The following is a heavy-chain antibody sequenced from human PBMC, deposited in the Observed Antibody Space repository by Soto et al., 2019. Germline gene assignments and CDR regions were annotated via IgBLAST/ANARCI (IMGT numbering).Heavy chain of an antibody. J-gene: IGHJ4*02. CDR1: GYTFTDHY. Sequence: ASVKVSCKVSGYTFTDHYVHWVQQAPGKGLDWLGLVDPEESETIYAEKFQGRVTITADTSTDTAYMELRSLRSEDAGVYYCAYGSGSYLHYFEYGGQAAVVTVSS. CDR2: VDPEESET. D-gene: IGHD3-10*01. V-gene: IGHV1-69-2*01. CDR3: AYGSGSYLHYFEY.